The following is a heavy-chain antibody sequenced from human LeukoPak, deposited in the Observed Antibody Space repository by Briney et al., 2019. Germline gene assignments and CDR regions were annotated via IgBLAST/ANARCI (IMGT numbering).Heavy chain of an antibody. CDR2: IYASGST. Sequence: SENLSLTCTVSGGSISSGSYYWSWIRQPAGKGLEWLGRIYASGSTNYNPSLKSRVAISVDTSKNQFSLKLSSVTAADTAVYYCARDPTYYYDSSGRNDAFDIWGQGTMVTVSS. D-gene: IGHD3-22*01. CDR3: ARDPTYYYDSSGRNDAFDI. CDR1: GGSISSGSYY. J-gene: IGHJ3*02. V-gene: IGHV4-61*02.